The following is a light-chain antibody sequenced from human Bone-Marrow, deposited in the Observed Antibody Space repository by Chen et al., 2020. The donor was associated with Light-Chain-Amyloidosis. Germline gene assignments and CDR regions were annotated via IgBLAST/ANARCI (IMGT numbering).Light chain of an antibody. V-gene: IGKV4-1*01. J-gene: IGKJ4*01. Sequence: DIVMTQSPDSLAVSLGERATINCKSSQSVLYSSNNKNYLAWYQQKPVQPPKLLIYWASTRESGVPDRFRGSASGTDFTLTISSLQAEDVAVYYCQQYYSTPLTFGGGTKVEIK. CDR3: QQYYSTPLT. CDR1: QSVLYSSNNKNY. CDR2: WAS.